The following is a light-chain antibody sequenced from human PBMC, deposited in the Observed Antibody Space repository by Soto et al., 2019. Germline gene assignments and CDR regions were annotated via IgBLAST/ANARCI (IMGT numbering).Light chain of an antibody. V-gene: IGKV1-6*01. CDR1: QDIRNE. CDR2: SAS. J-gene: IGKJ1*01. Sequence: AIQMTQSPSSLSAFVGDRVTITCRASQDIRNELGWYQQKPGKAPKLLIYSASSLQSVVPSRFSGSGSGTHFTLTISSLQPEDFATYYCLQDHNYPRTFGQGTKVEIK. CDR3: LQDHNYPRT.